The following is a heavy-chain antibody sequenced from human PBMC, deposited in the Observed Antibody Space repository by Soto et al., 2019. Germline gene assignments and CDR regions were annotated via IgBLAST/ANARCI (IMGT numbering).Heavy chain of an antibody. J-gene: IGHJ6*02. CDR1: GFTFSSFG. Sequence: LRLSCSASGFTFSSFGMHWVRQAPGKGLEWVAVISFDGSKKYYADSVKGRFTISRDNSKNTLFLQMNSLRAEDTAVYYCAKDSMGDYYGMDVWGQGTTVTVSS. V-gene: IGHV3-30*18. CDR3: AKDSMGDYYGMDV. D-gene: IGHD1-26*01. CDR2: ISFDGSKK.